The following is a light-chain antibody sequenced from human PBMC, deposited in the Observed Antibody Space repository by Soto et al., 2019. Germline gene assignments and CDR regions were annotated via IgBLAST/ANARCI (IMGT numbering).Light chain of an antibody. V-gene: IGKV1-5*03. Sequence: DIQMTQSPSTLSASVVDRVTVTCRASQSISRWLAWYQQKPGKAPKLLIYKASTLESGVPSRFSGSGSGTDFTLTIRSLQPEDFATYFCQQSYSTPPWTFGQGTTVDIK. J-gene: IGKJ1*01. CDR2: KAS. CDR1: QSISRW. CDR3: QQSYSTPPWT.